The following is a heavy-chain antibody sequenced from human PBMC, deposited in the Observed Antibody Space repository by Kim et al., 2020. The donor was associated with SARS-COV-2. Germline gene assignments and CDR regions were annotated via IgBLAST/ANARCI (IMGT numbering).Heavy chain of an antibody. J-gene: IGHJ6*03. D-gene: IGHD4-17*01. CDR3: AKATTGHYYYMDV. V-gene: IGHV4-4*07. Sequence: YTPPTRSRVPISVDPSKNQFSLKQSSVTAADTAVYYCAKATTGHYYYMDVWGKGNTVTVSS.